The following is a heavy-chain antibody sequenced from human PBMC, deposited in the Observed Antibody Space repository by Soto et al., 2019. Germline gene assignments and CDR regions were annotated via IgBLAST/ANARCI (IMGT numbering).Heavy chain of an antibody. V-gene: IGHV4-4*02. CDR2: IYHSGST. Sequence: QVQLQESGPGLVKPSGTLSLTCAVSGGSISSSYWWSWVRQPPGKGLEWIGEIYHSGSTNDNPSLRSGVTISVDKSNNQFSLKLSSVTAAVTAVYFCATGVWARLDWGQGTLVNFSS. CDR3: ATGVWARLD. D-gene: IGHD6-19*01. CDR1: GGSISSSYW. J-gene: IGHJ4*02.